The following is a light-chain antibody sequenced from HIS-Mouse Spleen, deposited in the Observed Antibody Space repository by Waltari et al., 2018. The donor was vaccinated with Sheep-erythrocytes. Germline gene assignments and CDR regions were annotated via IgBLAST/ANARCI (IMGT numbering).Light chain of an antibody. CDR3: QQYYSYPRT. CDR2: AAS. J-gene: IGKJ1*01. Sequence: AIRMTQSPSSFSASTGDRVTITCRASKGISSYLAWYQQKPGKAPKLLIYAASTLQSGVPSRFSGSGSVTDFTLTISCLQSEDFATYYCQQYYSYPRTFGQGTKVEIK. V-gene: IGKV1-8*01. CDR1: KGISSY.